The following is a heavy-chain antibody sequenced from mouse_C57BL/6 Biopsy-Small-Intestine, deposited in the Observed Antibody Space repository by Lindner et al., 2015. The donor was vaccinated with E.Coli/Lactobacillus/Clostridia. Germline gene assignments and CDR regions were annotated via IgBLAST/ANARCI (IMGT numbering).Heavy chain of an antibody. J-gene: IGHJ2*01. CDR1: GYAFTNYF. CDR2: ITPGSGDT. D-gene: IGHD1-3*01. Sequence: VQLQESGPELVKPGTSVKVSCKASGYAFTNYFIEWIKQRPGQGLEWIGVITPGSGDTIYNEKFKGKATLTADKSSSTAYMQLSSLTSEDSAVYFCVRQLRDYWGQGTTLTVSS. CDR3: VRQLRDY. V-gene: IGHV1-54*01.